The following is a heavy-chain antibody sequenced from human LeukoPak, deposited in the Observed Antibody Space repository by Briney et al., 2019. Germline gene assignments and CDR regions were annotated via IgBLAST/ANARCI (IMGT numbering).Heavy chain of an antibody. J-gene: IGHJ4*02. D-gene: IGHD3-9*01. V-gene: IGHV3-23*01. CDR1: GFTFSSYA. CDR3: AKGPEYYDILTGYKDY. Sequence: PGGSLRLSCAASGFTFSSYAMSWVRQAPGKGLEWVSAISGSGGSTYYADSVKGRFTISRDNSKNTLYLQMNSLGAEDTAVYYCAKGPEYYDILTGYKDYWGQGTLVTVSS. CDR2: ISGSGGST.